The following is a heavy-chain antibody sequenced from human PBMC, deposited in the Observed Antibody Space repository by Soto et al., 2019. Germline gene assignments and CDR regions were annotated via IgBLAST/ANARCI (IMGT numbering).Heavy chain of an antibody. D-gene: IGHD3-3*01. J-gene: IGHJ6*02. CDR2: ISGYNGKT. CDR3: ARDAPPPELRFLEWHNYDYNGMDV. CDR1: GYSFTAYG. Sequence: QVQVVQSGDEVKETGASVRVSCKTSGYSFTAYGISWVRQAPGQGLEWMGWISGYNGKTKYAQKVQGRVTMTTDTSTSTAYMAVRSLRSDDTAIYYCARDAPPPELRFLEWHNYDYNGMDVWGQGTTVTVSS. V-gene: IGHV1-18*01.